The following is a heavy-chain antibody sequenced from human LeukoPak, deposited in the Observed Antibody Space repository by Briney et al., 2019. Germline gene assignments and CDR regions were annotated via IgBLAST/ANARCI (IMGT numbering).Heavy chain of an antibody. D-gene: IGHD5-12*01. CDR2: IYYSRST. CDR3: ARYGRYSDYPTQHWAFDI. J-gene: IGHJ3*02. Sequence: PSQTLSLTCTVSGGSISSGDYYWTWIRQPPGRGLQWIGYIYYSRSTYYNTSLTSRVTISVDTSNNQSSLKLSSVTAADTAVYYCARYGRYSDYPTQHWAFDIWGQGTMVTVSS. CDR1: GGSISSGDYY. V-gene: IGHV4-30-4*08.